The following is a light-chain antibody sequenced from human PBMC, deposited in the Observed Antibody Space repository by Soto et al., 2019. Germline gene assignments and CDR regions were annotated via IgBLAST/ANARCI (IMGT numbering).Light chain of an antibody. Sequence: QSALTQPASVSGSPGQSITISCTGPSSDVGAYYSVSWYQHHPGKAPKLIIYGVTNRPSGVSNRFSGSKSGNTASLTISGLQAEDEADYHCSSYTSGSSHYVFGTGTKVTVL. J-gene: IGLJ1*01. CDR2: GVT. CDR1: SSDVGAYYS. V-gene: IGLV2-14*01. CDR3: SSYTSGSSHYV.